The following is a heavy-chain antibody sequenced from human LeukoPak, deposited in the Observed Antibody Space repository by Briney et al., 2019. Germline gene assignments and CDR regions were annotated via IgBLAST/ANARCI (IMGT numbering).Heavy chain of an antibody. CDR1: GYTFTSYY. CDR2: INPSGGST. V-gene: IGHV1-46*01. CDR3: ARSDWNRGTFDY. J-gene: IGHJ4*02. Sequence: GASVKVSCKASGYTFTSYYMHWVRQAPGQGLEWMGIINPSGGSTIYAQKFQGRVTMTEDTSTDTAYMELSSLRSEDTAVYYCARSDWNRGTFDYWGQGTLVTVSP. D-gene: IGHD1-1*01.